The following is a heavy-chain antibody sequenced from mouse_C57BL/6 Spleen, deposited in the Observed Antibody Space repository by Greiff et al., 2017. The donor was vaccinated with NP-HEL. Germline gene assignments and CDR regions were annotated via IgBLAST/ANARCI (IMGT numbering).Heavy chain of an antibody. D-gene: IGHD2-2*01. CDR2: INPSSGYT. V-gene: IGHV1-7*01. CDR3: ARDYGYDGFAY. CDR1: GYTFTSYW. Sequence: QVQLQQSGAELAKPGASVKLSCKASGYTFTSYWMHWVKQRPGQGLEWIGYINPSSGYTKYNQKFKDKATVTADKSSSTAYMQLSSLTYEDSSVYYCARDYGYDGFAYWGQGTLVTVSA. J-gene: IGHJ3*01.